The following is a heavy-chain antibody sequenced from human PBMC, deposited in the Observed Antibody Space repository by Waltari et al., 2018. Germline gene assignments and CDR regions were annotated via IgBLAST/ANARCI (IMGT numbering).Heavy chain of an antibody. CDR3: ARHSRPKYYDILTGYYPGADFDY. CDR2: IYYSGTT. D-gene: IGHD3-9*01. V-gene: IGHV4-39*01. Sequence: QLQLQESGPGLVKPSETLSLTCTVSGGSISSSSYYWGWIRQPPGKGLEWIGGIYYSGTTYYNPSLKGRVTISVDTSKNQFSLKLSSVTAADTAVYYCARHSRPKYYDILTGYYPGADFDYWGQGTLVTVSS. CDR1: GGSISSSSYY. J-gene: IGHJ4*02.